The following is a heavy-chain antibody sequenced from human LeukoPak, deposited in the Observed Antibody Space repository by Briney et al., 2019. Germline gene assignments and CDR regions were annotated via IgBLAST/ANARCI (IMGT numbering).Heavy chain of an antibody. CDR1: GFTFSSYT. D-gene: IGHD3-10*02. CDR3: ARGLFQWSGGFDL. Sequence: GGSLRLSCAASGFTFSSYTMNWVRQAPGKGLEWVSYISSSSTTIYYADSVRGRFTISRDNAKNSLHLQMNSLRAEDTAVYYCARGLFQWSGGFDLWGRGTLVTVSS. V-gene: IGHV3-48*01. CDR2: ISSSSTTI. J-gene: IGHJ4*02.